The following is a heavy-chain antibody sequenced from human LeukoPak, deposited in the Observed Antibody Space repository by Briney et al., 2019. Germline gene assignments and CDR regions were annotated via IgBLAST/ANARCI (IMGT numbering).Heavy chain of an antibody. J-gene: IGHJ6*02. CDR2: ISDSGGST. V-gene: IGHV3-64D*09. D-gene: IGHD2-15*01. CDR1: GFTFRNYA. Sequence: GGSLRLSCAASGFTFRNYAMSWVRQAPGKGLEYVSAISDSGGSTYYADSVKGRFTISRDSSKNTLYLQMSSLRAEDTAVYFCVRGYSFGPYGMDVWGQGTAVTVSS. CDR3: VRGYSFGPYGMDV.